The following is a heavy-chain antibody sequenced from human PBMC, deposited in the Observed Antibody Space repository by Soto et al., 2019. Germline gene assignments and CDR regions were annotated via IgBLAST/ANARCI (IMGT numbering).Heavy chain of an antibody. Sequence: ASVKVSCKASGYTFTTYYMHWVRQAPGQGLEWMGIINPSGGSTTYAQKFQGRVTMTRDTSTSTVYMELSSLRSEDTAAYFCARSFGSGTYHRAFDFSGQ. J-gene: IGHJ4*02. D-gene: IGHD3-10*01. CDR3: ARSFGSGTYHRAFDF. CDR2: INPSGGST. V-gene: IGHV1-46*01. CDR1: GYTFTTYY.